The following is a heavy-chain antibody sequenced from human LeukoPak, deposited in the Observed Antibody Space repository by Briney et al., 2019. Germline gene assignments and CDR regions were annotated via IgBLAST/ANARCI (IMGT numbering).Heavy chain of an antibody. D-gene: IGHD3-10*01. CDR1: GFTFSSYA. V-gene: IGHV3-23*01. CDR3: ARGSPRRFGELLSHYYFDY. Sequence: GSLRLSCAASGFTFSSYAMTWVRQAPGKGLEWVSASTGSGGTTYYADTVMGRFTISRDNSKNTLYLQMNSLRAEDTAVYYCARGSPRRFGELLSHYYFDYWGQGTLVTVSS. CDR2: STGSGGTT. J-gene: IGHJ4*02.